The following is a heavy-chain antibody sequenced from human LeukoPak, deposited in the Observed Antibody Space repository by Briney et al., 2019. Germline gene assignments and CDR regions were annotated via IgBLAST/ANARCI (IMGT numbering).Heavy chain of an antibody. CDR3: AREGGGARVKTEVTGHIQTDAFDI. J-gene: IGHJ3*02. V-gene: IGHV1-69*06. D-gene: IGHD2-8*02. Sequence: SVKDSCKASGGTFISYAISWVRQAPGQRLEWMGGIIPIFGTANYAQKFQGRVTITADKSTSTAYMELSSLRSEDTAVYYCAREGGGARVKTEVTGHIQTDAFDIWGQGTMVTVSS. CDR2: IIPIFGTA. CDR1: GGTFISYA.